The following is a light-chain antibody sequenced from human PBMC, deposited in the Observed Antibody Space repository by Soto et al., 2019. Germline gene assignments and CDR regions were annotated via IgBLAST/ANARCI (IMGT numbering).Light chain of an antibody. V-gene: IGKV3-15*01. Sequence: EIVMTQSPATLSVSPGEGATLSCRASQSVSHNLAWYQQKPGQAPRLLIYGASTRATGIPTRFSGSGSGTEFTLTSSSLQAEDVAVYYCQQYSSTPPTFGQGTKVAVK. J-gene: IGKJ1*01. CDR2: GAS. CDR1: QSVSHN. CDR3: QQYSSTPPT.